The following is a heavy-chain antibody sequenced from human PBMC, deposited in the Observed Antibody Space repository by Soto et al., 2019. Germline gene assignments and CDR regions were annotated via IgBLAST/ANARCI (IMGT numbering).Heavy chain of an antibody. D-gene: IGHD6-6*01. CDR1: GFTFSSYG. CDR3: AKEESAGSSSYYYYGRDV. Sequence: GGSMRLSCAASGFTFSSYGMHWVRQAPGKGLEWVAVISYDGSNKYYADSVKGRFTISRDNSKNTLYLQMNSLRAEDTAVYYCAKEESAGSSSYYYYGRDVWGQGTTGTVS. J-gene: IGHJ6*02. CDR2: ISYDGSNK. V-gene: IGHV3-30*18.